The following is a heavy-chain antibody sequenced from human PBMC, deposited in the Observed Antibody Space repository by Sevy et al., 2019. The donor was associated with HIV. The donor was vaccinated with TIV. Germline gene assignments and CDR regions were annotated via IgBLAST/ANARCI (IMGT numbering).Heavy chain of an antibody. Sequence: SETLSLTCAVSGYSISSGYYWGWIRQPPGKGLEWIGSIYHSGSTYYNPSLKSRVTISVDTSKNQFSLKLSSVTAADTAVYYCARRPRVTMVRGLYYFDYWGQGTLVTVSS. V-gene: IGHV4-38-2*01. D-gene: IGHD3-10*01. CDR1: GYSISSGYY. CDR3: ARRPRVTMVRGLYYFDY. J-gene: IGHJ4*02. CDR2: IYHSGST.